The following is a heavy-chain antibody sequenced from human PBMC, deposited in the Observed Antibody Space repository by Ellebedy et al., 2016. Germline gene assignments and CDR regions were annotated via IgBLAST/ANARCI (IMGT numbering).Heavy chain of an antibody. CDR2: ISGSGGST. V-gene: IGHV3-23*01. CDR3: AKHPGVLRLYYFDY. D-gene: IGHD4/OR15-4a*01. J-gene: IGHJ4*02. Sequence: GESLKISXAASGFTFSSYAMSWVRQAPGKGLEWVSAISGSGGSTYYADSVKGRFTISRDNSKNTLYLQMNSLRAEDTAVYYCAKHPGVLRLYYFDYWGQGTLVTVSS. CDR1: GFTFSSYA.